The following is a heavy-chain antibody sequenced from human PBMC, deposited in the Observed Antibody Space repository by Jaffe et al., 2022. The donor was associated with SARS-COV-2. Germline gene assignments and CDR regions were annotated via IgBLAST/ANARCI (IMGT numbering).Heavy chain of an antibody. V-gene: IGHV4-39*01. D-gene: IGHD2-15*01. CDR2: IYYSGST. Sequence: QLQLQESGPGLVKPSETLSLTCTVSGGSISSSSYYWGWIRQPPGKGLEWIGSIYYSGSTYYNPSLKSRVTISVDTSKNQFSLKLSSVTAADTAVYYCARQSPSVAGYYGMDVWGQGTTVTVSS. CDR1: GGSISSSSYY. J-gene: IGHJ6*02. CDR3: ARQSPSVAGYYGMDV.